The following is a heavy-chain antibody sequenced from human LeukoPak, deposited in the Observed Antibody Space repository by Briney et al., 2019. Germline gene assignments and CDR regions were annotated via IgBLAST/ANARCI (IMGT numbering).Heavy chain of an antibody. Sequence: GGSLRLSCAASGFTFSSYSMNWVRQAPGKGLEWVSYISSSSSTIYYADSVKGRFTISRDNAKNSLYLQMNSLRAEDTAVYYYARDSLTTVTDYWGQGTLVTVSS. CDR3: ARDSLTTVTDY. D-gene: IGHD4-17*01. J-gene: IGHJ4*02. CDR1: GFTFSSYS. CDR2: ISSSSSTI. V-gene: IGHV3-48*01.